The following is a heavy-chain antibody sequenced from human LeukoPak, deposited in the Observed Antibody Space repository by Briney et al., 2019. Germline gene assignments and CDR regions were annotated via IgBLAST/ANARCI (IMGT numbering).Heavy chain of an antibody. Sequence: GGSLRLSCATSGFTFRNYGMAWVRQAPGKGLEWVSSIHTTGGKIYYAESVKGRFTISRDNSKNTMYLQMNSLRAEDTAVYYCAELGITMIGGVWGKGTTVTISS. CDR3: AELGITMIGGV. CDR2: IHTTGGKI. CDR1: GFTFRNYG. D-gene: IGHD3-10*02. J-gene: IGHJ6*04. V-gene: IGHV3-23*01.